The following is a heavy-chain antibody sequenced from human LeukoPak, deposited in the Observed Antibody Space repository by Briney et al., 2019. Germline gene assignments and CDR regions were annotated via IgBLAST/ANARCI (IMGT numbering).Heavy chain of an antibody. CDR3: ASPMRYFDWLWDY. D-gene: IGHD3-9*01. Sequence: SETLSLTCTVSGSISGYYWSWIRQPPGKGLEWIGYIYTSGSTNYNPSLESRVTISVDTSKNQFSLDLSSVTAADTAVYYCASPMRYFDWLWDYWGQGTLVTVSS. V-gene: IGHV4-4*09. CDR2: IYTSGST. CDR1: GSISGYY. J-gene: IGHJ4*02.